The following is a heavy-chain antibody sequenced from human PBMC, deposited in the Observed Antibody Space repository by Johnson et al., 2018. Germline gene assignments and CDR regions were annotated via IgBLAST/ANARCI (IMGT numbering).Heavy chain of an antibody. D-gene: IGHD3-16*01. CDR1: GLTFSDYY. CDR2: ISSSSSTI. V-gene: IGHV3-11*04. CDR3: ARDLGYGVPHAFDI. J-gene: IGHJ3*02. Sequence: VQLVESGGGLVKPGGSLRLSCAASGLTFSDYYMSWIRQAPGKGLEWVSYISSSSSTIYYADSGKGRFTISRDNAKNSLYLQMNSLRAEDTAVYYCARDLGYGVPHAFDIWGQGTMVTVSS.